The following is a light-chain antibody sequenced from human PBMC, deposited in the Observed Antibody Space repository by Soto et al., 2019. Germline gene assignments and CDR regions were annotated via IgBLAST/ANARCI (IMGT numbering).Light chain of an antibody. J-gene: IGLJ1*01. Sequence: SSELTQPPSVSLSPGQTAMLTCSGAALHKQVAYWYQQKAGQAPVLVIYKDSERPSGIPERFSGSSSGTTATLTINAVQAEDEADYYCQSADSSGTYYVFGAGTKLTVL. CDR1: ALHKQV. V-gene: IGLV3-25*03. CDR3: QSADSSGTYYV. CDR2: KDS.